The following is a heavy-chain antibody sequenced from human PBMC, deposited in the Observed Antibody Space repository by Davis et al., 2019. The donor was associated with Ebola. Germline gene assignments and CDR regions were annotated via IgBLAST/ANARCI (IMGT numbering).Heavy chain of an antibody. J-gene: IGHJ6*02. CDR1: GYTFTSYY. CDR3: ATSGGGSYLYYYYGMDV. V-gene: IGHV1-46*01. CDR2: INPSGGST. D-gene: IGHD1-26*01. Sequence: ASVKVSCKASGYTFTSYYMHWVRQAPGQGLEWMGIINPSGGSTSYAQKFQGRVTMTRDTSTSTVYMELSSLRSEDTAVYYCATSGGGSYLYYYYGMDVWGQGTTVTVSS.